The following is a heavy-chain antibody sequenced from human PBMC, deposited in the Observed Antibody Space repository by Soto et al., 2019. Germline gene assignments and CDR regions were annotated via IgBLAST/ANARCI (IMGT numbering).Heavy chain of an antibody. V-gene: IGHV4-39*01. D-gene: IGHD3-3*01. CDR3: ARSNSGYYKWFDP. CDR1: GDSISSSSYY. CDR2: IYYSGST. J-gene: IGHJ5*02. Sequence: SETLSLTCTVSGDSISSSSYYWGWIRQPPGKGLEWIGNIYYSGSTYYNPSLKSRVAISVDTSKNQFSLKLSSVTAADTALYYCARSNSGYYKWFDPGGQGTLVTVS.